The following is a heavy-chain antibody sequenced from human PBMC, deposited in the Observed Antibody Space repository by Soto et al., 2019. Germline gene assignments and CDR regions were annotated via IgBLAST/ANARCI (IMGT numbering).Heavy chain of an antibody. CDR2: IYYSGST. D-gene: IGHD3-22*01. CDR1: GDSISSVAHY. Sequence: SETLSLTCSVSGDSISSVAHYWAWIRQPPGKGLEWIGYIYYSGSTYYNPSLKSRVTISVDTSKNQFSLKLSSVTAADTAVYYCARDRRYYDSSGYQYYYYYYGMDVWGQGTTVTVSS. CDR3: ARDRRYYDSSGYQYYYYYYGMDV. V-gene: IGHV4-31*03. J-gene: IGHJ6*02.